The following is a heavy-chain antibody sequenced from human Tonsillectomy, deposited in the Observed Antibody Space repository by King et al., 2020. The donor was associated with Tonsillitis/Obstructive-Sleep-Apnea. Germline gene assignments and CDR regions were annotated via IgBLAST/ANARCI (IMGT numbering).Heavy chain of an antibody. CDR1: GYTLTELS. Sequence: VQLVESGAEVKKPGASVKVSCKVSGYTLTELSMHWVRQAPGKGIGWMGGFDPEDGETIYAQKFQGRVTMTEDTSTDTAYMELSSLTSEDTAVYYCATDRDTAMAFDYWGQGTLVTVSS. CDR3: ATDRDTAMAFDY. V-gene: IGHV1-24*01. D-gene: IGHD5-18*01. J-gene: IGHJ4*02. CDR2: FDPEDGET.